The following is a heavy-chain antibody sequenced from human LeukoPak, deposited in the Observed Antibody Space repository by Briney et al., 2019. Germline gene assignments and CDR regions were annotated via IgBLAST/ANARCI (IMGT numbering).Heavy chain of an antibody. CDR1: GFTFSSYG. CDR2: ISYDGSNK. J-gene: IGHJ4*02. V-gene: IGHV3-30*18. CDR3: AKGLLAGTVDY. Sequence: GGSLRLSYAASGFTFSSYGMHWVRQAPGKGLEWVAVISYDGSNKYYADSVKGRFTISRDNSKNTLYLQMNSLRAEDTAVYYCAKGLLAGTVDYWGQGTLVTVSS. D-gene: IGHD6-19*01.